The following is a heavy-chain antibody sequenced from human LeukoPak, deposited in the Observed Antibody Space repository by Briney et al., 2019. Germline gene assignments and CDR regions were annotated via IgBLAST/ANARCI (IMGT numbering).Heavy chain of an antibody. V-gene: IGHV1-2*02. CDR2: ISPYSGGT. D-gene: IGHD2-8*01. CDR3: ARGGGTYCTNGICYYFDY. Sequence: ASVKVSCKASGYTFIGYYIHWVRQAPGQGLEWMGWISPYSGGTNYAQKFQGRVTMTRDTSISTAYMELSRLRSDDTAVYSCARGGGTYCTNGICYYFDYWGQGTLVTVSS. CDR1: GYTFIGYY. J-gene: IGHJ4*02.